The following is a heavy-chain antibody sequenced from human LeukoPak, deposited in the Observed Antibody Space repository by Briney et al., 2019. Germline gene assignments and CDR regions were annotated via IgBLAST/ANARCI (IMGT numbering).Heavy chain of an antibody. CDR2: IYYSGST. J-gene: IGHJ6*02. CDR3: ARHERVTMVRGVYHYGMDV. Sequence: SETLSLTCTVSGGSISTYYWSWIRQPPGKGLEWIGYIYYSGSTNYNPSLKSRVTISVDTSKNQFSLKLSSVTAADTAVYYCARHERVTMVRGVYHYGMDVWGQGTTVTVSS. V-gene: IGHV4-59*08. D-gene: IGHD3-10*01. CDR1: GGSISTYY.